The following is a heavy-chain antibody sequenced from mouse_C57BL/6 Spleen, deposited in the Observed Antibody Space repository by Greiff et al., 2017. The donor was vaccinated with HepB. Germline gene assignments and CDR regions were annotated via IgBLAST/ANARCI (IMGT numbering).Heavy chain of an antibody. V-gene: IGHV1-15*01. Sequence: VQLVESGAELVRPGASVTLSCKASGYTFTDYEMHWVKQTPVHGLEWIGAIDPETGGTAYNQKFKGKAILTADKSSSTAYMELRSLTSEDSAVYYCTRRTTNYAMDYWGQGTSVTVSS. D-gene: IGHD1-1*01. CDR2: IDPETGGT. J-gene: IGHJ4*01. CDR3: TRRTTNYAMDY. CDR1: GYTFTDYE.